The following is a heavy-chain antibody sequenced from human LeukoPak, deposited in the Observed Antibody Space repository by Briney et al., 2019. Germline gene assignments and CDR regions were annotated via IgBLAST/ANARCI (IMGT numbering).Heavy chain of an antibody. CDR3: TRTIGYRPVAGLKEKWFDP. CDR1: GYTFTSYG. D-gene: IGHD6-19*01. Sequence: GASVKVSCKASGYTFTSYGISWVRQAPGQGLEWMGIINPLRGITIYAQKFQGRVTMTSDTSTNTVYMELSSLISEDTAVYYCTRTIGYRPVAGLKEKWFDPWGQGTLVTVSS. J-gene: IGHJ5*02. V-gene: IGHV1-46*01. CDR2: INPLRGIT.